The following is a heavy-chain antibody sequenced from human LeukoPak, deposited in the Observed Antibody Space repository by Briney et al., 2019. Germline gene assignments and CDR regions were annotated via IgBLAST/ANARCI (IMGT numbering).Heavy chain of an antibody. V-gene: IGHV3-21*01. Sequence: GGSLRLSCAASGFTFSSYSMNWVRQAPGKGLEWVSSISSSSSYIYYADSVKGRFTISRDNAKNSLYLQMNSLRAEDTAVYYCARDLKVRGAGTYYFDYWGQGTLVTVSS. CDR2: ISSSSSYI. CDR3: ARDLKVRGAGTYYFDY. D-gene: IGHD3-10*01. J-gene: IGHJ4*02. CDR1: GFTFSSYS.